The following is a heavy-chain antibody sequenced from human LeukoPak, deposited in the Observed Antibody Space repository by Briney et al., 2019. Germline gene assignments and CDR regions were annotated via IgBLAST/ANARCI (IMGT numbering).Heavy chain of an antibody. J-gene: IGHJ4*02. Sequence: ASVKVSRKASGGTFSSYAISWVRQAPGQELEWMGGIIPIFGTANYAQKFQGRVTITTDESTSTAYMELSSLRSEDTAVYYCARSRHDSSGYWDYWGQGTLVTVSS. V-gene: IGHV1-69*05. CDR3: ARSRHDSSGYWDY. D-gene: IGHD3-22*01. CDR2: IIPIFGTA. CDR1: GGTFSSYA.